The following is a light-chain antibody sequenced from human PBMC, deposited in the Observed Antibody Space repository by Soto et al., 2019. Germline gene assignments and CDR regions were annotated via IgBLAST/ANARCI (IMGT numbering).Light chain of an antibody. CDR1: QSVRSTY. Sequence: EIVLTQSPGTLSLSPGERATLSCRATQSVRSTYLAWYQQKPGQAPRLLIYGASSRATGIPDRFSGSGSGTDFTLTISRLEPEDFAVYFCQHYNTSPWTFGQGTKVEIK. V-gene: IGKV3-20*01. CDR3: QHYNTSPWT. CDR2: GAS. J-gene: IGKJ1*01.